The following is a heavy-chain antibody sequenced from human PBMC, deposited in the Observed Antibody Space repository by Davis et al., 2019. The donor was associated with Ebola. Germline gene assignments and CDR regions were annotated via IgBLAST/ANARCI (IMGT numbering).Heavy chain of an antibody. CDR1: GFTFTSYW. J-gene: IGHJ4*02. Sequence: GESLKISCVVSGFTFTSYWMTWVRQAPGKGLEWVAVISYDGSNKYYADSVKGRFTISRDNSKNTLYLQMNSLRAEDTAVYYCAKYSSRSPRGYWGQGTLVTVSS. CDR2: ISYDGSNK. D-gene: IGHD6-13*01. V-gene: IGHV3-30-3*02. CDR3: AKYSSRSPRGY.